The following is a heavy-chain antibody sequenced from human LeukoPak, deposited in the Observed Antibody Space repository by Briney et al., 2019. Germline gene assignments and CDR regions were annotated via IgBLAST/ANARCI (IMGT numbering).Heavy chain of an antibody. J-gene: IGHJ6*02. CDR3: VRGTSHPV. CDR2: ILSDSGTTI. Sequence: PGGSLTLSCATSRFTFSSYTKNWVRQAPGKGMEWSSSILSDSGTTIHYADSVKGRFTISRDNAKNSLSLQMNSPRVEDTAVYYCVRGTSHPVWGQGTTVTVSS. V-gene: IGHV3-48*04. D-gene: IGHD1-14*01. CDR1: RFTFSSYT.